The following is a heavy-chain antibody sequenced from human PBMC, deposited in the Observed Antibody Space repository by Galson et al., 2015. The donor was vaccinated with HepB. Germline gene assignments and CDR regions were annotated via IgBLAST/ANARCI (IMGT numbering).Heavy chain of an antibody. D-gene: IGHD2-15*01. CDR2: ISWNSGSI. Sequence: SLRLSCAASGFTFDAYAMHWVRQAPGKGLEWVSGISWNSGSIGYADSVKGRFTISRDNAKNSLYLQMNRRRAWDTALYYCAKGPIIPGWSGGSCYPGYCDYWVQGTLVTVSS. V-gene: IGHV3-9*01. J-gene: IGHJ4*02. CDR3: AKGPIIPGWSGGSCYPGYCDY. CDR1: GFTFDAYA.